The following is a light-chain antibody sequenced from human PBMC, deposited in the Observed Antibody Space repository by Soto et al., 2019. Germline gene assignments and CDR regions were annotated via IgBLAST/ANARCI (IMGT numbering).Light chain of an antibody. J-gene: IGLJ1*01. Sequence: QSALTQPPSASGTPGQRVTISCSGSSSNIGSNTVNWYQQLPGTAPKLLIYGNNQRPSGVPDRFSGSKSGTSASLAISGLQSEDEADYYCAAWDDSLNGHYVFGTGTKVTV. CDR1: SSNIGSNT. CDR2: GNN. CDR3: AAWDDSLNGHYV. V-gene: IGLV1-44*01.